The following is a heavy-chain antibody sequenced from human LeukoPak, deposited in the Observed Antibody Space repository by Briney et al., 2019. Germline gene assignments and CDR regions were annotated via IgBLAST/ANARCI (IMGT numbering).Heavy chain of an antibody. V-gene: IGHV3-23*01. Sequence: GGSLRLSCAASGFTFSSYAMSWVRQAPGKGLEWVSAISGSGGSTYYADSVKGRFTISRDNSKNTLYLQMNSLRAEDTAVYYCAKDAPPIYYYYYGMDVWGQGTTVTVSS. CDR3: AKDAPPIYYYYYGMDV. J-gene: IGHJ6*02. CDR2: ISGSGGST. CDR1: GFTFSSYA.